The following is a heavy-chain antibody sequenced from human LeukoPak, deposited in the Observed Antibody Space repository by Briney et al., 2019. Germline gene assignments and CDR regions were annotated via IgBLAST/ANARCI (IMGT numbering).Heavy chain of an antibody. Sequence: SETLSLTCAVYAGSFSGYYWSWIRQPPGKGLEWIGEINHSGSTNTNPSLKSRVTISVDKSKNQFSLKLSSVTAADTAVYYCARFRSGYYYYGMDVWGQGTTVTVSS. CDR2: INHSGST. CDR3: ARFRSGYYYYGMDV. J-gene: IGHJ6*02. CDR1: AGSFSGYY. V-gene: IGHV4-34*01. D-gene: IGHD3-3*01.